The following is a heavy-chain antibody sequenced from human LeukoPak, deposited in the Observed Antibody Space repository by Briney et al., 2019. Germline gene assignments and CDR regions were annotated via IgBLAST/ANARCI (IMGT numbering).Heavy chain of an antibody. CDR1: GYSFTSYL. CDR2: IYPSDSDT. D-gene: IGHD4-23*01. Sequence: GASLKICCKGAGYSFTSYLIGWVRQIAEKRLEWMWIIYPSDSDTRYRQSFQGQTNTWADNSISTAYLQRSSLNASDTAMYYCARHGCGNSINSFGPWGQGTLVTV. V-gene: IGHV5-51*01. CDR3: ARHGCGNSINSFGP. J-gene: IGHJ5*02.